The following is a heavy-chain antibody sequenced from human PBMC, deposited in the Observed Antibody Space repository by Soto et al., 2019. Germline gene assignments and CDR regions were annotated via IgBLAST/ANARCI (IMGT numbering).Heavy chain of an antibody. Sequence: EVQLLESGGGLVQPGGSLRLSCAASGFTFSSYAMSWVRQAPGKGLEWVSAISGSGGSTYYADSVKGRFTIPRDNSKNTLYLQMNSLRAEDTAVYYCAKEREAYSSGWYGGFDYWGQGTLVTVSS. D-gene: IGHD6-19*01. J-gene: IGHJ4*02. V-gene: IGHV3-23*01. CDR2: ISGSGGST. CDR3: AKEREAYSSGWYGGFDY. CDR1: GFTFSSYA.